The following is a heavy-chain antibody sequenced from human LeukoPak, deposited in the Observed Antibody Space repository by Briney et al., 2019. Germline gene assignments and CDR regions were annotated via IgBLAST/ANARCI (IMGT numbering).Heavy chain of an antibody. CDR1: GGSISSYH. Sequence: PSETLSLTCTVSGGSISSYHWSWIRQPPGKGLEWIGYIYYSGSTNYNPSLKSRVTISVDTSKNQFSLKLSSVTAADTAVYYCARATPWDSSSWSYYYFDYWGQRTLVTVSS. V-gene: IGHV4-59*01. CDR3: ARATPWDSSSWSYYYFDY. J-gene: IGHJ4*02. D-gene: IGHD6-13*01. CDR2: IYYSGST.